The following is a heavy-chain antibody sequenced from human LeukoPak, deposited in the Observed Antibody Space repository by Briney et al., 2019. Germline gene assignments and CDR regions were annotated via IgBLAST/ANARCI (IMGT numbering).Heavy chain of an antibody. V-gene: IGHV1-2*02. J-gene: IGHJ4*02. Sequence: ASVKVSCKASGYTFTGYYMHWVRQAPGQGLEWMGWINPNSGGTNYAQKFQGRVTMTRDTSISTAYMELSRLRSDDTAVYYCARSMGLGLNYYASGMKIDYWGQGTLVTVSS. D-gene: IGHD3-10*01. CDR2: INPNSGGT. CDR3: ARSMGLGLNYYASGMKIDY. CDR1: GYTFTGYY.